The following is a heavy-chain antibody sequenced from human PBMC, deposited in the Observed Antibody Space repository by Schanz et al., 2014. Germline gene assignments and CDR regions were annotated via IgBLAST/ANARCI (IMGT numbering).Heavy chain of an antibody. V-gene: IGHV3-15*01. Sequence: EVQLVESGGGLVKPGGSLRLSCAASGFTMRNEWMSWVRQAPGKGLEWVARIKSRIHGGTTDYAAPVKGRFTISRDDSKHSGYPQMDSLKTEDTALSYCTSAHYSSNYETLDYWGQGTLVTVSS. CDR1: GFTMRNEW. D-gene: IGHD6-13*01. CDR3: TSAHYSSNYETLDY. CDR2: IKSRIHGGTT. J-gene: IGHJ4*02.